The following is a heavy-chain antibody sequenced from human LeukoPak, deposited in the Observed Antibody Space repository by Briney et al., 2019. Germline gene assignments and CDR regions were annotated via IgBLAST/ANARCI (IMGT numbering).Heavy chain of an antibody. CDR3: AKSGVVVPAAIRDYYYYYYMDV. Sequence: GGSLRLSCAASGFTFSSYAMSWVRQAPGKGLEWVSAISGSGGSTYYADSVKGRFTISRDNSKNTLYLQMNSLRAEDTAVYYCAKSGVVVPAAIRDYYYYYYMDVWGKGTTVTVSS. D-gene: IGHD2-2*01. CDR1: GFTFSSYA. V-gene: IGHV3-23*01. CDR2: ISGSGGST. J-gene: IGHJ6*03.